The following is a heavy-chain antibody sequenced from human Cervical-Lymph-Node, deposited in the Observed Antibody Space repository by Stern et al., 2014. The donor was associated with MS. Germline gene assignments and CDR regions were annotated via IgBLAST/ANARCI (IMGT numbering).Heavy chain of an antibody. V-gene: IGHV1-58*01. CDR2: IVVGSGNT. Sequence: QMQLVQSGPEVKKPGTSVKVSCKASGFTFTSSAVQWVRQARGQRLEWIGWIVVGSGNTIYAQKFQERVTITRDMSTSTAYMELSSLRSEDTAVYYCAAEPMYYSDSVGAFDIWGQGTMVTFSS. J-gene: IGHJ3*02. CDR1: GFTFTSSA. CDR3: AAEPMYYSDSVGAFDI. D-gene: IGHD3-22*01.